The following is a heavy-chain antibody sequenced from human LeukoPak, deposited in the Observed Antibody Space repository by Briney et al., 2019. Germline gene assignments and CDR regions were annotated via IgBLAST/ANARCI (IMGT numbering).Heavy chain of an antibody. V-gene: IGHV4-59*01. Sequence: PSETLSLTCSVSGGSISGYYWNWIRQPPGRGLEWIAYIHYSGSTDYNPSLKSRVTISVDTSKNQFSLRLRSVTAADTAVYYCARLIRGRVVTAIEHWGQGVLVTVSS. CDR1: GGSISGYY. CDR3: ARLIRGRVVTAIEH. CDR2: IHYSGST. J-gene: IGHJ4*02. D-gene: IGHD2-21*02.